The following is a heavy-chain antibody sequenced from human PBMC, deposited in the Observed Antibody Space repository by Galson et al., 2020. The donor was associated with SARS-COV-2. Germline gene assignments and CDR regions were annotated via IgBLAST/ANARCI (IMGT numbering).Heavy chain of an antibody. D-gene: IGHD3-10*01. J-gene: IGHJ6*02. CDR2: IWYDGSNK. V-gene: IGHV3-33*01. Sequence: GESLKISCAASGFTFSSYGMHWVRQAPGKGLEWVAVIWYDGSNKYYADSVKGRFTISRDNSKNTLYLQMNSLRAEDTAVYYCARDSDHYYYGMDVWGQGTTVTVSS. CDR3: ARDSDHYYYGMDV. CDR1: GFTFSSYG.